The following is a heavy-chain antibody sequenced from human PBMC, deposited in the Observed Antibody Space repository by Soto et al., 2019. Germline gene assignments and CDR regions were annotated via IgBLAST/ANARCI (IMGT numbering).Heavy chain of an antibody. CDR3: ARDRGTWDYYDSSGYRTLAFDI. J-gene: IGHJ3*02. Sequence: ASVKVSCKASGYTFSSYAMHWVRQAPGQRLEWMGRINAGNGNRKYSQKFKGRVTITRDTSASTAYMELSSLRSEDTAVYYCARDRGTWDYYDSSGYRTLAFDIWGQGTMVTVSS. CDR1: GYTFSSYA. CDR2: INAGNGNR. V-gene: IGHV1-3*01. D-gene: IGHD3-22*01.